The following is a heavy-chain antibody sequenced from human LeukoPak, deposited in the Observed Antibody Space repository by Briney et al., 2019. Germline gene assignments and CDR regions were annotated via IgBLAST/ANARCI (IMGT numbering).Heavy chain of an antibody. CDR2: MYYSGST. CDR1: GGFITDNF. J-gene: IGHJ4*02. D-gene: IGHD4-17*01. Sequence: SETLSLTCIVSGGFITDNFWGWIRQTPGKGLEWIGNMYYSGSTYYNPSLKSRVTISVDTYKSRFSLKLSSVTAADTAVYHCATTVTTRYYFDYWGQGTLVTVSS. V-gene: IGHV4-59*04. CDR3: ATTVTTRYYFDY.